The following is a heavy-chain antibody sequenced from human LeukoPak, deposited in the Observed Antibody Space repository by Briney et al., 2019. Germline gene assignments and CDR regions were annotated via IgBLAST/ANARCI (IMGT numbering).Heavy chain of an antibody. D-gene: IGHD3-16*02. V-gene: IGHV4-59*08. Sequence: SETLSLTCTVSGGSTSTYYWSWIRQPPGKGLEWIGYIYDNGYTHYNPSLKSRVSISLDTSKSQFSLNLSSVTAVDTAVYYCARRAFGGVIAANWFDPWGQGTLVTVSS. CDR2: IYDNGYT. CDR1: GGSTSTYY. J-gene: IGHJ5*02. CDR3: ARRAFGGVIAANWFDP.